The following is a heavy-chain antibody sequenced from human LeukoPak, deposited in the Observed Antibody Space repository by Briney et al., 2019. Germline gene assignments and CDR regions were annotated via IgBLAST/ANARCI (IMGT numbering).Heavy chain of an antibody. D-gene: IGHD3-22*01. CDR3: ARGRDSSGYFLDY. V-gene: IGHV3-13*01. J-gene: IGHJ4*02. CDR2: IGTAGDT. CDR1: GFTFSSYD. Sequence: GGSLRLSCAASGFTFSSYDMHWVRQATGKGLEWVSAIGTAGDTYYPGSVKGRFTISRENAKNSLYLQMNSLRAGDTAVYYCARGRDSSGYFLDYWGQGTLVTVSS.